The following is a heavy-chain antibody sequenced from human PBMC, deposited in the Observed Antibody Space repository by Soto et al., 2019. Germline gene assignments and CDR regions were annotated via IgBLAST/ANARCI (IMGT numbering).Heavy chain of an antibody. V-gene: IGHV3-48*03. CDR3: AGEDLSTNYIDY. CDR1: GFTFSSYE. Sequence: EVQLVESGGGLVQPGGSLRLSCTASGFTFSSYEMNWVRQAPGKGLEWVSHISSSGSAIYYADSVKGRFTISRDNAKNSVYLHMNSLRAEDTAVYYCAGEDLSTNYIDYWGQGTLVTVSS. D-gene: IGHD6-13*01. CDR2: ISSSGSAI. J-gene: IGHJ4*02.